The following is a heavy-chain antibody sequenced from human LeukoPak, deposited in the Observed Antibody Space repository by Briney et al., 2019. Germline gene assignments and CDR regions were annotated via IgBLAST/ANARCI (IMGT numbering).Heavy chain of an antibody. CDR3: ARSVRGIAVAGTSYYFDY. J-gene: IGHJ4*02. D-gene: IGHD6-19*01. V-gene: IGHV4-59*01. Sequence: SETLSLTCTVSGGSISSYYWSWIRQPPGKGLEWIGYIYYSGSTNYNPSLKSRVTISVDTSKNQFSLKLSSVTAADTAVYYCARSVRGIAVAGTSYYFDYWGQGTLVTVSS. CDR2: IYYSGST. CDR1: GGSISSYY.